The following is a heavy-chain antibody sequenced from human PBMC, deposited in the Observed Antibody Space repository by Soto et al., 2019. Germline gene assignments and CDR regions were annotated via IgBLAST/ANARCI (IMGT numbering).Heavy chain of an antibody. V-gene: IGHV4-31*03. CDR3: ARVVVVPAAMGDRLREASPPGPHDY. J-gene: IGHJ4*02. CDR1: GGSISSGGYY. D-gene: IGHD2-2*01. CDR2: IYYSGST. Sequence: SETLSLTCSVSGGSISSGGYYWSWIRQHPGKGLEWIGYIYYSGSTYYNPSLKSRVTISVGTSKNQFSLKLSSVTAADTAVYYCARVVVVPAAMGDRLREASPPGPHDYWGQGTPVTVSS.